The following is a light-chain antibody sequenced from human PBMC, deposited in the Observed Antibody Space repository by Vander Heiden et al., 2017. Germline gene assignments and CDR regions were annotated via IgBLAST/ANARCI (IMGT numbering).Light chain of an antibody. J-gene: IGKJ5*01. CDR1: QSVLYSSNNQNY. CDR2: WPS. CDR3: QQEDTTPVT. Sequence: DIVMTQSPDSLAVSLGERATINCKSSQSVLYSSNNQNYLGWYSENPGQPPKLLIYWPSTRESGVPDRFSGSGSGTDFSLISNSLQAEDVAVYYCQQEDTTPVTFGQWTRLEIK. V-gene: IGKV4-1*01.